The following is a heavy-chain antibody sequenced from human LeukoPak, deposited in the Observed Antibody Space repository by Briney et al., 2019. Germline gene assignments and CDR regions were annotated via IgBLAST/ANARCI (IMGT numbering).Heavy chain of an antibody. CDR1: GYSFTSYW. CDR2: IYPGDSDT. CDR3: ARRIPTSYYYYMDV. Sequence: GESLKISCKASGYSFTSYWSGWVRQMPGKGLEWMGIIYPGDSDTRYSPSFQGQVTISADKSISTAYLQWSTLKASDTAMYYCARRIPTSYYYYMDVWGKGTTVTVSS. D-gene: IGHD2-2*01. J-gene: IGHJ6*03. V-gene: IGHV5-51*01.